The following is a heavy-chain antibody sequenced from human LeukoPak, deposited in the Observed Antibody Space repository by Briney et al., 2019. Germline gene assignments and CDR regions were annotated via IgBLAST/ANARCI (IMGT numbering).Heavy chain of an antibody. CDR3: ARDTSGSGYWFDP. CDR1: GGSFSSGSYY. Sequence: SETLSLTCTVSGGSFSSGSYYWSWIRQPPGKGLEWIGYIQDSGSTNYNPSLKSRVTISKDTSKNQFSLKLSSVTAADTAVYYCARDTSGSGYWFDPWGQGTLVTVSS. CDR2: IQDSGST. J-gene: IGHJ5*02. V-gene: IGHV4-61*01. D-gene: IGHD6-19*01.